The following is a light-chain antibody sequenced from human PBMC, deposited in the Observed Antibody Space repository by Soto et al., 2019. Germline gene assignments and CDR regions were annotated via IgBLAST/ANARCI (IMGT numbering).Light chain of an antibody. J-gene: IGKJ1*01. Sequence: DIHMTQSPSTLSASVGDRVTITCRASQSISVWSAWYQQKPGKAPNLLIYKTSSLETGVPSRFSGSGSGTEFTLTISSLQPDDFATYYCQHYNDYSWTFGQGTKVEIK. CDR1: QSISVW. CDR3: QHYNDYSWT. V-gene: IGKV1-5*03. CDR2: KTS.